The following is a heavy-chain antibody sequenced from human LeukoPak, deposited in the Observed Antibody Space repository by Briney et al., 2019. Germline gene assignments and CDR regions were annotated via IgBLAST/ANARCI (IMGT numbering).Heavy chain of an antibody. D-gene: IGHD3-22*01. J-gene: IGHJ4*02. CDR3: ASRHYDSSGYYHHFDY. V-gene: IGHV4-34*01. CDR1: GGSFSGYY. Sequence: SETLSLTCAVYGGSFSGYYWSWIRQPPGKGLEWIGEINHSGSTNYNPSLKSRVTISVDTSKNQFSLKLSSVTAADTAAYYCASRHYDSSGYYHHFDYWGQGTLVTVSS. CDR2: INHSGST.